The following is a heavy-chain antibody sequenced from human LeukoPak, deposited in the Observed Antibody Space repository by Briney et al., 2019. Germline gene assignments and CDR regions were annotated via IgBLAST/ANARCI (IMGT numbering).Heavy chain of an antibody. D-gene: IGHD2-15*01. Sequence: SETLSLTCTVSGGSISSYSWSWIRQPPGKGLEWIGYIYYSGSTNYNPSLKSRVTISVDMSKNQFSLKLSSVTAADTAVYYCATHPPKVCTGGSCTDYWGQGTLVTVSS. CDR3: ATHPPKVCTGGSCTDY. J-gene: IGHJ4*02. CDR1: GGSISSYS. V-gene: IGHV4-59*01. CDR2: IYYSGST.